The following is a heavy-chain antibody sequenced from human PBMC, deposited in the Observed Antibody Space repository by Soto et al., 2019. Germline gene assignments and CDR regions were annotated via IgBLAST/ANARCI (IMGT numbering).Heavy chain of an antibody. J-gene: IGHJ6*02. CDR2: ISGSGGST. CDR1: GFTFSSYA. V-gene: IGHV3-23*01. CDR3: AKMGAGVPPRAGALRFLEWFRYYYYGMDV. Sequence: QAGGSLRLSCAASGFTFSSYAMSWVRQAPGKGLEWVSAISGSGGSTYYADSVKGRFTISRDNSKNTLYLQMNSLRAEDTAVYYCAKMGAGVPPRAGALRFLEWFRYYYYGMDVWGQGTTVTVSS. D-gene: IGHD3-3*01.